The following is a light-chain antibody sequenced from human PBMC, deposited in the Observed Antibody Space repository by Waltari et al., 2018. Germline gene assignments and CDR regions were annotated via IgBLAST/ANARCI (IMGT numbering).Light chain of an antibody. J-gene: IGKJ1*01. CDR1: QSVLYSSSNKSY. CDR2: WAS. V-gene: IGKV4-1*01. Sequence: DIVMTQSPDSLAVSLGERATINCKSSQSVLYSSSNKSYLTWYQQKPGQPPKLLIYWASTRESGVPDRFSGSGSGTDFTLPISSLQAEDVAVYYCHQYYSTPWTFGQGTKVEIK. CDR3: HQYYSTPWT.